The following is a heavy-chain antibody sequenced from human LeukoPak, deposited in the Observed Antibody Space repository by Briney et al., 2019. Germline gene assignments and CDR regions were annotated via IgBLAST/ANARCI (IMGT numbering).Heavy chain of an antibody. D-gene: IGHD1-26*01. CDR3: AGSGSYYPFDY. V-gene: IGHV3-66*01. Sequence: GGSLRLSCAASGFTVSSNYMSWVRQAPGKGLEWVSVIYGGGSTYYADSVKGRFTISRDNSKNTLYLQMNSLRAEDTAVYYCAGSGSYYPFDYWGQGTLVTVSS. J-gene: IGHJ4*02. CDR2: IYGGGST. CDR1: GFTVSSNY.